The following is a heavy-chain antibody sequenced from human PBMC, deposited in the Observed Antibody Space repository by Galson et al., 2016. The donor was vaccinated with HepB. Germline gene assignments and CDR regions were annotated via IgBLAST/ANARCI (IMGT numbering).Heavy chain of an antibody. V-gene: IGHV3-23*01. J-gene: IGHJ4*02. CDR3: AKGVYDWNEEGFDY. D-gene: IGHD1-20*01. CDR1: GFTFSSYA. Sequence: SLRLSCAASGFTFSSYAMSWVRQAPGKGLEWVSGISGSAVSTFYAGSVKGRFTISRDNSKNTLFLQMNSLRAEDTAVYYCAKGVYDWNEEGFDYWGQGTLVTVSS. CDR2: ISGSAVST.